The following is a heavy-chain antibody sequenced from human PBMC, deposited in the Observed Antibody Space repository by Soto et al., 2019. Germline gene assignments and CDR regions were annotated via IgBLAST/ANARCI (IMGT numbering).Heavy chain of an antibody. J-gene: IGHJ3*02. CDR2: ISYDGSNK. CDR1: GFTFSSYG. Sequence: QVQLVESGGGVVQPGRSLRLSCAASGFTFSSYGMHWVRQAPGKGLEWVAVISYDGSNKYYADSVKGRFTISRDNSKNSLYLQMNSLRAEDTAVYCCAKSDQDIVVVPAAMEGAFDICGQGTMVTVSS. D-gene: IGHD2-2*01. V-gene: IGHV3-30*18. CDR3: AKSDQDIVVVPAAMEGAFDI.